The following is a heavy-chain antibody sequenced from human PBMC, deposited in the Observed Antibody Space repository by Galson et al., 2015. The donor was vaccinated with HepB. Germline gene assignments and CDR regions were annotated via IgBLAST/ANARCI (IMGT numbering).Heavy chain of an antibody. CDR3: AKVNYGSGSYDDY. D-gene: IGHD3-10*01. Sequence: SLRLSCAASGFSFSNSEMNWVRQAPGKGLDFVSAISGNGDITYYADSVKGRFSISRDNSKNIVYFQMTSLRPEDTAVYYCAKVNYGSGSYDDYWGQGTLLTVSS. CDR1: GFSFSNSE. V-gene: IGHV3-64D*06. CDR2: ISGNGDIT. J-gene: IGHJ4*02.